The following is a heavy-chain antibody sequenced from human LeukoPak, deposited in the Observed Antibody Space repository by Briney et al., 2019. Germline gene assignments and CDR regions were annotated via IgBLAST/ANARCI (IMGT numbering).Heavy chain of an antibody. D-gene: IGHD3-10*01. CDR2: IKKKDDGGTT. CDR1: GFTFASYE. J-gene: IGHJ4*02. Sequence: PGGSLRLSCAASGFTFASYEMNWVRQAPGKGLEWVGRIKKKDDGGTTDYAAPVKGRFTISRDDSKNMLYLEMNNLKIEDTAVYYCTTVTMVRDYDYWGQGTLVTVSS. CDR3: TTVTMVRDYDY. V-gene: IGHV3-15*01.